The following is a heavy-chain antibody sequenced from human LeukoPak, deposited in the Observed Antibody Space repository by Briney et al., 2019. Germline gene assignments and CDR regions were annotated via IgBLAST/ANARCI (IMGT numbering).Heavy chain of an antibody. V-gene: IGHV3-9*01. D-gene: IGHD1-26*01. CDR2: ISWNSGSI. CDR1: GFTFDDYA. Sequence: GGSLRLSCAASGFTFDDYAMHWVRQAPGKGLEWVSGISWNSGSIGYADSVKGRFTISRDNAKNSLYLQMNSVRAEDTALYYCAKGKKLSGSYSRVYYYYGMDVWGQGTTVTVSS. CDR3: AKGKKLSGSYSRVYYYYGMDV. J-gene: IGHJ6*02.